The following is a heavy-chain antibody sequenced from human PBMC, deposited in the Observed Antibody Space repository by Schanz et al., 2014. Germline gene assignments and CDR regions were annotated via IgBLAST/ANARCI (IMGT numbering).Heavy chain of an antibody. D-gene: IGHD2-2*02. CDR3: TSMATIPRNWFDP. Sequence: EVELVESGGGLVKPGGSLRLSCVVSGFTLTNAWMSWVRQAPGKGLAWVGRIKSNTDGGTTDYTTPVKGRFTISRDDSKNTLYLQMNSLKSESTAVYYCTSMATIPRNWFDPWGQGTLVTVSS. CDR1: GFTLTNAW. J-gene: IGHJ5*02. V-gene: IGHV3-15*01. CDR2: IKSNTDGGTT.